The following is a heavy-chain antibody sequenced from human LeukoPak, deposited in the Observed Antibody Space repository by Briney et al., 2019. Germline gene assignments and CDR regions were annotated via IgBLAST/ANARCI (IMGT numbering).Heavy chain of an antibody. J-gene: IGHJ4*02. V-gene: IGHV4-39*07. CDR3: ARSSSWYEGDFY. CDR2: IYYSGST. Sequence: PSETLSLTCTVSGGSISSSSYYWGWIRQPPGKGLEWIGSIYYSGSTYYNPSLKSRVTISVDTSKNQFSLKLSSVTAADTAVYYCARSSSWYEGDFYWGQGTLVTVSS. D-gene: IGHD6-13*01. CDR1: GGSISSSSYY.